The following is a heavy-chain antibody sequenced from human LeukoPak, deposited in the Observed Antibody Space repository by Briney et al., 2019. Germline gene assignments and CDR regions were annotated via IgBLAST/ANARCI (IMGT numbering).Heavy chain of an antibody. CDR1: GYTFTCYY. J-gene: IGHJ4*02. Sequence: ASVKVSCKASGYTFTCYYIHWVRQAPGQGLEWMGWINPNSGGTNYAQKFQGRVTMTRDTSISTAYMELSRLTSDDTAVYYCARVLQDDYVWGTYRPFDYWGQGALVTVSS. V-gene: IGHV1-2*02. D-gene: IGHD3-16*02. CDR3: ARVLQDDYVWGTYRPFDY. CDR2: INPNSGGT.